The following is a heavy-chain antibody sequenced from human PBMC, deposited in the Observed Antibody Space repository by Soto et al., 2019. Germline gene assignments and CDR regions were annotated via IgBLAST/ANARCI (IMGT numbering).Heavy chain of an antibody. D-gene: IGHD3-22*01. CDR3: AREADFASSGYVLDY. J-gene: IGHJ4*02. Sequence: LRLSCAAPGFTFSGFSMNWVRQAPGKGLEWVSSVTSSPSSMFYADSVKGRFTISRDDAKDSLFLQMNRLRADDTAVYYCAREADFASSGYVLDYWGLGTLVTVSS. CDR2: VTSSPSSM. CDR1: GFTFSGFS. V-gene: IGHV3-21*01.